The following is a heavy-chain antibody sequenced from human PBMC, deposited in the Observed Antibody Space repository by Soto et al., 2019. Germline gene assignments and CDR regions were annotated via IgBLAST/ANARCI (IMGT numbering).Heavy chain of an antibody. CDR1: GGSISSYY. J-gene: IGHJ5*02. V-gene: IGHV4-59*01. D-gene: IGHD4-4*01. Sequence: QVQLQESGPGLVKPSETLSLTCTVSGGSISSYYWSWIRQPPGKGLEWIGYIYYSGSTNYNPSLQRRVTISVDTSKNQFSLKLSSVTAADTAVYYCARGLSVTTFNWFDPWGQGTLVTVSS. CDR3: ARGLSVTTFNWFDP. CDR2: IYYSGST.